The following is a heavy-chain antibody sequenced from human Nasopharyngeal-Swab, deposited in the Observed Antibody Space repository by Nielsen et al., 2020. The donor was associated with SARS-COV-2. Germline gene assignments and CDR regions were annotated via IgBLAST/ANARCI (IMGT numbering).Heavy chain of an antibody. CDR3: ARCGFLEWLLMRAGGYYFDY. J-gene: IGHJ4*02. D-gene: IGHD3-3*01. CDR2: INPNSGGT. Sequence: WVRQAPGQGLEWMGRINPNSGGTNYAQKFQGRVTMTRDTSISTAYMELSRLRSDDTAVYFCARCGFLEWLLMRAGGYYFDYWGQGTLVTVSS. V-gene: IGHV1-2*06.